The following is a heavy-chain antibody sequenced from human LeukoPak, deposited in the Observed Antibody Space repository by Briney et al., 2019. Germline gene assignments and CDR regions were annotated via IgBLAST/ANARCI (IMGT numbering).Heavy chain of an antibody. CDR2: ISAYNGNT. CDR3: AIQPIGYGSGIPFDY. D-gene: IGHD3-10*01. V-gene: IGHV1-18*01. J-gene: IGHJ4*02. CDR1: GYTFTSYG. Sequence: ASVKVSCKASGYTFTSYGISWVRQAPGQGLEWMGWISAYNGNTNYAQKLQGRVTMTTDTSTSTAYMELRSLRSEDTAVYYCAIQPIGYGSGIPFDYWGQETLVTVSS.